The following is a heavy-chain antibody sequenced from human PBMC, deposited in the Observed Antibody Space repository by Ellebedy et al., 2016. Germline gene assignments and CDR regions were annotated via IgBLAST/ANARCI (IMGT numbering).Heavy chain of an antibody. CDR2: IIDSGATA. CDR3: AKGGVGADMYFDN. Sequence: GESLKISXAASGFTFSSYAMSWVRQAPGKGLEWVSGIIDSGATAHYTDSVRGRFTISRDQSKNTLYLEMNSLRVEDTAIYYCAKGGVGADMYFDNWGQGTLVTVTS. J-gene: IGHJ4*02. D-gene: IGHD1-26*01. V-gene: IGHV3-23*01. CDR1: GFTFSSYA.